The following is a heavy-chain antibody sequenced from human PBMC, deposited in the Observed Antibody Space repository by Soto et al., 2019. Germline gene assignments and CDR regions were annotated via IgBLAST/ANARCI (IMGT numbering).Heavy chain of an antibody. D-gene: IGHD6-13*01. CDR2: LIPIFGTP. Sequence: GASVKVSCKASGGTFNTYAISWIRQAPGQGLEWMGGLIPIFGTPNYAQTFQDRVTITADESTTTAYMELSSLRSEDTAVYYCATCSPSIAAVGQYYFDYWGQGSLVTVSS. CDR3: ATCSPSIAAVGQYYFDY. V-gene: IGHV1-69*13. CDR1: GGTFNTYA. J-gene: IGHJ4*02.